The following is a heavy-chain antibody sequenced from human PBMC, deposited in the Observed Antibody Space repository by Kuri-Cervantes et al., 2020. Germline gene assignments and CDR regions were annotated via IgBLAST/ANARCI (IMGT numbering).Heavy chain of an antibody. Sequence: SETLSLTCTVSGGSISGYYWSWIRQPPEKGLEWIGYIYYSGSTSYNPSLKSRVTISVDTSKNQFSLKLSSVTAVDTAVYYCARIITEADAFDIWGQGTMVTVSS. CDR3: ARIITEADAFDI. CDR2: IYYSGST. J-gene: IGHJ3*02. D-gene: IGHD1-14*01. V-gene: IGHV4-59*01. CDR1: GGSISGYY.